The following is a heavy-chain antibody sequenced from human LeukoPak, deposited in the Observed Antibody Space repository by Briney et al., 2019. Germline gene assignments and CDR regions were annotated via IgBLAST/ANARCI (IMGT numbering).Heavy chain of an antibody. V-gene: IGHV3-30*01. Sequence: GGSLRLSCAASGFTFSSYAMHWVRQAPGKGLEWVAVISYDGSNKYYADSVKVRFTISRDNSKNTLYLQMNSLRAEDTAVYYCARTPTTIFGVVILYFDYWGQGTLVTVSS. CDR3: ARTPTTIFGVVILYFDY. CDR2: ISYDGSNK. CDR1: GFTFSSYA. D-gene: IGHD3-3*01. J-gene: IGHJ4*02.